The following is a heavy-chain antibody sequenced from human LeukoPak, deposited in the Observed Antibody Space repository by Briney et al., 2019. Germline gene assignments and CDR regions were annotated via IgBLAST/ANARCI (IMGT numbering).Heavy chain of an antibody. CDR2: INHSGST. J-gene: IGHJ6*03. Sequence: SETLSLTCAVYGGSFSGYYWSWIRQPPGKGLEWIGEINHSGSTNYNPSLKSRVTISVDTSKNQFSLKLSSVTAADTAVYYCARVAVAGVYYYYYMDVWGKGTTVTVSS. D-gene: IGHD6-19*01. CDR3: ARVAVAGVYYYYYMDV. V-gene: IGHV4-34*01. CDR1: GGSFSGYY.